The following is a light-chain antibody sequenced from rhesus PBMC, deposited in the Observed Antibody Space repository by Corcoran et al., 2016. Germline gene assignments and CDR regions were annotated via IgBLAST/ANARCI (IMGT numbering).Light chain of an antibody. J-gene: IGKJ3*01. CDR3: QHGYGTPFT. V-gene: IGKV1-74*01. CDR2: KAF. Sequence: DIQMTQSPSSLSASVGDRVTITCRASENVHNYLNWYQQKPGKAPTLLINKAFTLQSGAPSRVSGSGSGTDYTFTFSSLQPEDVATYYCQHGYGTPFTFGPVTKLDIK. CDR1: ENVHNY.